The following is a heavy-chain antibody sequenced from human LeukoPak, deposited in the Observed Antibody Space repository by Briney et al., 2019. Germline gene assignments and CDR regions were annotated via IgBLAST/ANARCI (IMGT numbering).Heavy chain of an antibody. CDR3: ARLSGGSGSYCFDY. V-gene: IGHV1-2*02. D-gene: IGHD3-10*01. CDR2: INPNSGGT. CDR1: GYTFTGYY. Sequence: ASVKVSCKASGYTFTGYYMHWVRRAPGQGLEWMGWINPNSGGTNYAQKFQGRVTMTRDTSISTAYMELSRLRSDGTAVCYCARLSGGSGSYCFDYWGQGTLVTVSS. J-gene: IGHJ4*02.